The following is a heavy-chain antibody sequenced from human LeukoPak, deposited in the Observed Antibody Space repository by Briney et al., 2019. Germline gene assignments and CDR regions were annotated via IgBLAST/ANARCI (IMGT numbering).Heavy chain of an antibody. CDR2: ISAYNGNT. D-gene: IGHD3-22*01. CDR3: AREAYYYDSSDYYYYYMDV. J-gene: IGHJ6*03. V-gene: IGHV1-18*01. Sequence: ASVKVSCKASGYTFTSYGISWVRQAPGQGLEWMGWISAYNGNTNYAQKLQGRVTMTTDTSTSTAYMELRSLRSDDTAVYYCAREAYYYDSSDYYYYYMDVWGKGTTVTISS. CDR1: GYTFTSYG.